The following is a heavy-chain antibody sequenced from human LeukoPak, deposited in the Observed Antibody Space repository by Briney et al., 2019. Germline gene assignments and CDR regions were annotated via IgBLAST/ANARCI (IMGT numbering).Heavy chain of an antibody. J-gene: IGHJ4*02. CDR2: INHSGST. CDR1: GGSFSGYY. Sequence: SETLSLTCTVYGGSFSGYYWSWIRQPPGKGLEWIGEINHSGSTNYNPSLKSRVTISVDTSKNQFSLKLRSVTAADTATYYCSRESGAFCPFGYWGQGTLVIVSS. D-gene: IGHD1-26*01. V-gene: IGHV4-34*01. CDR3: SRESGAFCPFGY.